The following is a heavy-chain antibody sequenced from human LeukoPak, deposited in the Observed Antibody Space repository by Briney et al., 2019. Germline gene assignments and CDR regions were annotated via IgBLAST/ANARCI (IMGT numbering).Heavy chain of an antibody. Sequence: PGGSLRLSCAASGFTFSTYAMSWVRQAPGKGLEWVSTVSGGGSSTYYADSVKGRFTISRDNSKNTLYLQMHSLRAEDTAIYYCAKDRNAIFGDVWGQGTTVTVSS. D-gene: IGHD3-3*01. CDR1: GFTFSTYA. CDR2: VSGGGSST. J-gene: IGHJ6*02. V-gene: IGHV3-23*01. CDR3: AKDRNAIFGDV.